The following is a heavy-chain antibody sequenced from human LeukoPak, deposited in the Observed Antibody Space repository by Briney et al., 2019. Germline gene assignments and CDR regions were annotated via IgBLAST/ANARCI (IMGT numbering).Heavy chain of an antibody. CDR1: GFTFSSYA. J-gene: IGHJ4*02. D-gene: IGHD3-22*01. CDR3: AKGRFDSSGYRALDY. V-gene: IGHV3-23*01. Sequence: PGGSLRLSCAASGFTFSSYAMSWVRQAPGKGLEWVSTISGSGGSTYYADSVKGRFTISRGISKNTLYLQMNSLRAEDTAVYYCAKGRFDSSGYRALDYWGQGTLVTVSS. CDR2: ISGSGGST.